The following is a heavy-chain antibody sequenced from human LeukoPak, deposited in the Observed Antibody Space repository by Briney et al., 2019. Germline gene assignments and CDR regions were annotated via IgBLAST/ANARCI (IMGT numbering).Heavy chain of an antibody. J-gene: IGHJ5*02. CDR3: ASDPRYCSSTSCYRP. D-gene: IGHD2-2*01. Sequence: SVKVSCXASGGTFSSYTISWVRQAPGQGLEWMERIIPILGIANYAQKFQGRVTITADKSTSTAYMELSSLRSEDTAVYYCASDPRYCSSTSCYRPWGQGTLVTVSS. CDR2: IIPILGIA. CDR1: GGTFSSYT. V-gene: IGHV1-69*02.